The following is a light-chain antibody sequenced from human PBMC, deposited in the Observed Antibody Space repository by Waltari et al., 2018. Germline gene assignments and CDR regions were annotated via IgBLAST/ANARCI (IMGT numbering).Light chain of an antibody. CDR2: GAS. J-gene: IGKJ1*01. CDR3: QHYVRLPVT. CDR1: QSVSTYY. Sequence: EIVLTQSPGTLSLSPGERATLSCRASQSVSTYYLAWYQHKPGQAPRLVIYGASTRAAGIPDRFSGSGSGTDFTLTISGLEPEDFAVYYCQHYVRLPVTFGQGTKVEIK. V-gene: IGKV3-20*01.